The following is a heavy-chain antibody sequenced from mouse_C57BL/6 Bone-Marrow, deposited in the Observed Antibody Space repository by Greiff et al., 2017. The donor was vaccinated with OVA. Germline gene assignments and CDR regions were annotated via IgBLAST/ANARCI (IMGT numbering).Heavy chain of an antibody. V-gene: IGHV5-6*01. CDR3: ARLMTTVY. Sequence: EVTLVESGGDLVKPGGSLKLSCAASGFTFSSYGMSWVRQTPDKRLEWVATISSGGSYTYYPDSVKGRFTIARDNAKNTLYLQMSSLKSEDTAMYYCARLMTTVYWGQGTTLTVSS. D-gene: IGHD1-1*01. J-gene: IGHJ2*01. CDR1: GFTFSSYG. CDR2: ISSGGSYT.